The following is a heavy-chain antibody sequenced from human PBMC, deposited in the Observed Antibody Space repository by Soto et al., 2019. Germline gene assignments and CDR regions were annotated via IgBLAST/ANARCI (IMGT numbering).Heavy chain of an antibody. CDR3: ATQRGGGGY. V-gene: IGHV3-53*01. J-gene: IGHJ4*02. D-gene: IGHD6-25*01. Sequence: EVQLVESGGGLIQPGGSLRLSCAVSGFTVSNNYMSWVRQAPGKGLEGVSVIYSGGYTAYGDSVKGRFTISRDNSKNTLIPQMKTLGPPGTAVFSWATQRGGGGYWGQGTLVTVSS. CDR2: IYSGGYT. CDR1: GFTVSNNY.